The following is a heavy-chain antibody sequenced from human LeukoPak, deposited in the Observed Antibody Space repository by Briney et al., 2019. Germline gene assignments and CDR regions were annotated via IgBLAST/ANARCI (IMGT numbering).Heavy chain of an antibody. CDR2: ISGSGGST. Sequence: EPGGSLRLSCAASGFTFSSYAMSWVRQAPGKGLEWVSAISGSGGSTYYADSVKDRFTISRDNSKNTLYLQMNSLRAEDTAVYYCAKGKDGYSSSWLDYWGQGTLVTVSS. D-gene: IGHD6-13*01. CDR1: GFTFSSYA. J-gene: IGHJ4*02. V-gene: IGHV3-23*01. CDR3: AKGKDGYSSSWLDY.